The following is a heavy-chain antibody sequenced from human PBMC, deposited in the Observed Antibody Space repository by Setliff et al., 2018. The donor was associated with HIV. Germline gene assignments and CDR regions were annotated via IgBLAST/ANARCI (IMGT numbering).Heavy chain of an antibody. Sequence: SETLSLTCTVSGVSTSSSTYYWGWIRQPPGKGLEWIGYIFYSGSTYYNPTLKSRVTISVDTSKNHFSLRLSYVTAADTAVYFCARVRLYNTALDSWGPGTLVTVSS. J-gene: IGHJ1*01. V-gene: IGHV4-39*02. CDR1: GVSTSSSTYY. CDR3: ARVRLYNTALDS. D-gene: IGHD1-20*01. CDR2: IFYSGST.